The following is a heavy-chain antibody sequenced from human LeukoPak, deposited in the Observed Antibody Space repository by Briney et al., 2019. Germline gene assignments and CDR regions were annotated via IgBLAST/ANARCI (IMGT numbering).Heavy chain of an antibody. CDR1: GYPFTGYI. V-gene: IGHV1-2*02. CDR2: INPSSGAT. D-gene: IGHD4-23*01. Sequence: GASVKVSCEASGYPFTGYIMHWVRQTPGQGLGWMGWINPSSGATNYAQNFQDRVTMTRDTSISTAYMDLSRLRSDDTAVYYCARGRRATVVIPDFYFDYWGQGTLVTVSS. J-gene: IGHJ4*02. CDR3: ARGRRATVVIPDFYFDY.